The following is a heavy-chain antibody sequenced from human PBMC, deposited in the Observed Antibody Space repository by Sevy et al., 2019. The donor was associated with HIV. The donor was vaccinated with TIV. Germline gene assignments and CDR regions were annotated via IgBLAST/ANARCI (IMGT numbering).Heavy chain of an antibody. CDR2: ISGSGGST. J-gene: IGHJ3*02. V-gene: IGHV3-23*01. D-gene: IGHD2-21*02. Sequence: GGSLRLSCAASGFTFSSYAMSWVRQAPGKGLEWVSAISGSGGSTYYADSVKGRFTISRDDSKNTLYLQMNSLRAEDKAVYYCAKANPLDGGGDGYSSDDAFDIWGQGTMVTVSS. CDR1: GFTFSSYA. CDR3: AKANPLDGGGDGYSSDDAFDI.